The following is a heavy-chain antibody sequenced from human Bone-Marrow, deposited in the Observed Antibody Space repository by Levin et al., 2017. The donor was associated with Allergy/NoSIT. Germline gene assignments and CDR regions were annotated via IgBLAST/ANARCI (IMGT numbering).Heavy chain of an antibody. CDR1: GFTFSSYW. J-gene: IGHJ4*02. CDR3: ARDSSGNDY. V-gene: IGHV3-7*01. D-gene: IGHD3-22*01. Sequence: PGGSLRLSCAVSGFTFSSYWMSWFRQSPGKGLEWVANTNLDGSEKYYVESVKGRFTISRDNAKNSLYLQMNTLRAEDTAVYYCARDSSGNDYWGQGTLVTVSS. CDR2: TNLDGSEK.